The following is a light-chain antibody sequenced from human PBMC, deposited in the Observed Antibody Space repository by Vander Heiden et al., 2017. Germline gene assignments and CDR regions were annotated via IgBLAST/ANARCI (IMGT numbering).Light chain of an antibody. Sequence: QSALTQPPSASGSPGQSVTISCPGTSSDVGTYNYVSWYQQHPGKAPKLMIYEVSTRPSGVPDRFSGSKSGNTASLTVSGLQAEDEADYYCSSYAGSNNLVFGGRTKLTVL. CDR2: EVS. J-gene: IGLJ2*01. CDR1: SSDVGTYNY. CDR3: SSYAGSNNLV. V-gene: IGLV2-8*01.